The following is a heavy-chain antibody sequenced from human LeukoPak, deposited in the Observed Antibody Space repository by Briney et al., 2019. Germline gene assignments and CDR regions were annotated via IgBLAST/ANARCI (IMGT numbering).Heavy chain of an antibody. J-gene: IGHJ6*03. V-gene: IGHV3-74*01. Sequence: RSGGSLRLSCAASGFTFSNYWMHWVRQAPGKGLVWVSRLNSDGSSTNYADSVKGRFTISRDNAKNTLYLQMNSLRDEDTAVYYCATGFFYYYYMDVWGKGTTVTVSS. CDR3: ATGFFYYYYMDV. CDR1: GFTFSNYW. D-gene: IGHD3-10*01. CDR2: LNSDGSST.